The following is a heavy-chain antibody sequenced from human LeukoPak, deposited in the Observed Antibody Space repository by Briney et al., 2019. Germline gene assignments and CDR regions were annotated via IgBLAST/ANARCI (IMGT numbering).Heavy chain of an antibody. D-gene: IGHD6-13*01. Sequence: PSETLSLTCTVSGGCISSYYWSWIRQPPGKGLEWIGYIYYSGSTNYNPSLKSRVTISVDTSKNQFSLKLSSVTAADTAVYYCARGLSQAAAGDYWGQGTLVTVSS. CDR2: IYYSGST. CDR3: ARGLSQAAAGDY. CDR1: GGCISSYY. V-gene: IGHV4-59*01. J-gene: IGHJ4*02.